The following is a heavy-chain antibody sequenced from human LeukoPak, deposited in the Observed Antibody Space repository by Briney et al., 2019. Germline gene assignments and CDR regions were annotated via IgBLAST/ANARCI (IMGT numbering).Heavy chain of an antibody. D-gene: IGHD1-26*01. CDR1: GYTFTSYA. J-gene: IGHJ4*02. CDR2: INAGNGNT. V-gene: IGHV1-3*01. Sequence: ASVKVSCKASGYTFTSYAMHWVRQAPGQRLEWMGWINAGNGNTKYSQKFQGRVTITRDTSASTDYMELSSLRSEDTAVYYCARDPRTIMGATSLDYWGQGTLVTVSS. CDR3: ARDPRTIMGATSLDY.